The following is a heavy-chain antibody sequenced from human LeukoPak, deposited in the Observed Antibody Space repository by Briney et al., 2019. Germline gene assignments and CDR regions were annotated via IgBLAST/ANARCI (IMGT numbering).Heavy chain of an antibody. D-gene: IGHD2-15*01. CDR3: ARLRVVTEAFDI. J-gene: IGHJ3*02. V-gene: IGHV4-38-2*01. CDR1: GYSISSGYC. Sequence: SETLSLTGAVSGYSISSGYCWGWIRQPPGDGREWLGCLYHSGINYYNPSLKSPFTISVDTSKNQFSLKLSSVTAADTAVYYCARLRVVTEAFDIWGQGTMVTVSS. CDR2: LYHSGIN.